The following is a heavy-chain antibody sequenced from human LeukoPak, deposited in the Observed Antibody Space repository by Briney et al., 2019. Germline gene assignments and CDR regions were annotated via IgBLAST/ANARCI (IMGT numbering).Heavy chain of an antibody. CDR3: AREVAADPYYFDY. CDR1: GFTVSSDY. D-gene: IGHD2-2*01. V-gene: IGHV3-66*01. J-gene: IGHJ4*02. Sequence: GGSLRLSCAASGFTVSSDYMTWVRQAPGKGLEWVSVIYSGGSTNYADSVKGRFTISRDISENTLYLQMNSLRPEDTAVYYCAREVAADPYYFDYWGQGTLVTVSS. CDR2: IYSGGST.